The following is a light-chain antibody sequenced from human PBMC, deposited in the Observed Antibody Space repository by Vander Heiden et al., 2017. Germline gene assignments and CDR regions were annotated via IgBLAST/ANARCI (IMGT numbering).Light chain of an antibody. CDR1: QSVTSN. V-gene: IGKV3-15*01. CDR3: QQDNHWPLLS. J-gene: IGKJ4*01. CDR2: EAS. Sequence: EIVLTQSPATLSVSPGERATLSCRASQSVTSNLAWYQQKPGQAPRLLIHEASTRATGIPARFSASGSGTDFTLTISSLQSEDFAVYYCQQDNHWPLLSFGGGTKVEVK.